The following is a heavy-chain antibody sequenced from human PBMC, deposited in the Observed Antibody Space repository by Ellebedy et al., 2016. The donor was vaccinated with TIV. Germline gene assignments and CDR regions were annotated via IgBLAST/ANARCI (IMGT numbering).Heavy chain of an antibody. D-gene: IGHD4-11*01. CDR1: GGSINTYY. CDR2: IYYTGTP. V-gene: IGHV4-59*01. J-gene: IGHJ3*01. Sequence: MPSETLSLTCTVSGGSINTYYWSWIRQPPGKGLEWIGYIYYTGTPSYSPSLKSRVTISVDASKSQFSLKLSSVTAADTAVYYCARGGSQTTLLSVWGQGTMVTVSS. CDR3: ARGGSQTTLLSV.